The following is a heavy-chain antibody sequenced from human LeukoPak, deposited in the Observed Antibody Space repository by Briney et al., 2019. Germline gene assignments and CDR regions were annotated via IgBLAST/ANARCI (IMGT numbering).Heavy chain of an antibody. CDR2: ISSSSSYI. D-gene: IGHD3-16*01. J-gene: IGHJ4*02. Sequence: TGGPLNPSWPAPGFPSSSYSMNWVGQPPGKGRGWVSSISSSSSYIYYADSVKGRFTISRDNAKNSLYLQMNSLRAEDTAVYYCARDTSGGGYWGQGTLVTVSS. CDR1: GFPSSSYS. V-gene: IGHV3-21*01. CDR3: ARDTSGGGY.